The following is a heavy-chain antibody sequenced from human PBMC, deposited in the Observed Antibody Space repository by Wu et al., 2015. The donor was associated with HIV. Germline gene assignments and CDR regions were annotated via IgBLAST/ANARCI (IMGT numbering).Heavy chain of an antibody. V-gene: IGHV1-2*02. Sequence: QVQLVQSGAEVKKPGASVKVSCKASGYTFTGYYMHWVRQAPGQGLEWMGWINPNSGGTNYAQKFQGRVTMTRDTSISTAYMELSRLRSDDTAVYYCARAASFFYDKHGYYRNWYFDVWGRGTLVAVSS. CDR3: ARAASFFYDKHGYYRNWYFDV. J-gene: IGHJ2*01. CDR1: GYTFTGYY. CDR2: INPNSGGT. D-gene: IGHD3-22*01.